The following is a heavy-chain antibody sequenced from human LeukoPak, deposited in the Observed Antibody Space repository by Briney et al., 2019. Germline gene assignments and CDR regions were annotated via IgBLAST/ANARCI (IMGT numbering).Heavy chain of an antibody. D-gene: IGHD3-10*01. CDR1: GGTFSSYA. CDR3: ARARSPTSTYWFDP. CDR2: IIPIFGTA. J-gene: IGHJ5*02. Sequence: GSSVKVSCKTSGGTFSSYAISWVRQAPGQGLEWRGGIIPIFGTANYAQKFQGRVTITTDESTSTAYMELSSLRSEDTAVYYCARARSPTSTYWFDPWGQGTLVTVSS. V-gene: IGHV1-69*05.